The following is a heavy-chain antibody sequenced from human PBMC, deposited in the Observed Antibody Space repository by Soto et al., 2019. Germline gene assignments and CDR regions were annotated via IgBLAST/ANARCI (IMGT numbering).Heavy chain of an antibody. Sequence: EVQLLESGGGLVQPGGSLRLSCPASGFTFSTYTMTWVPQAPGKGMEGVSAISGTGGSSSYTDSVKGRFTISSDNSKNTLSLQMDSLRAEDTARYYCAKRAVAGRNWYFDLWGRGTLVTVSS. CDR2: ISGTGGSS. CDR1: GFTFSTYT. V-gene: IGHV3-23*01. D-gene: IGHD6-19*01. J-gene: IGHJ2*01. CDR3: AKRAVAGRNWYFDL.